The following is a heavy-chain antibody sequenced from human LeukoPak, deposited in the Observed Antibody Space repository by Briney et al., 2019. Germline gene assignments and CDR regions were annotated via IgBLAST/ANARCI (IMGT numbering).Heavy chain of an antibody. D-gene: IGHD3-22*01. CDR2: NSYCGNS. V-gene: IGHV4-39*01. J-gene: IGHJ5*01. Sequence: SETLSLTCTVSGGSINSGSFYWGWIRQPPGKGLKWIGLNSYCGNSYYNPSLKSRVTVSVDTSNNLFSLMLSSVTAADTAVYYCVRLHDSRGYYSDSWGQGTLVTVSS. CDR1: GGSINSGSFY. CDR3: VRLHDSRGYYSDS.